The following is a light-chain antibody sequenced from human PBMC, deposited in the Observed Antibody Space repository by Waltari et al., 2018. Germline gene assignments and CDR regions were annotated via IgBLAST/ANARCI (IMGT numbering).Light chain of an antibody. CDR1: HNTNNN. CDR2: GAS. CDR3: QQYIDWPPDT. J-gene: IGKJ2*01. V-gene: IGKV3-15*01. Sequence: EIVMTQSPDTLSVSPGERATLSCRASHNTNNNLAWYQQRPGQPPRLLIYGASTRATDIPARFSGSGSGTEFTLTISSLQSEDFAIYYCQQYIDWPPDTFGQGTKVDIK.